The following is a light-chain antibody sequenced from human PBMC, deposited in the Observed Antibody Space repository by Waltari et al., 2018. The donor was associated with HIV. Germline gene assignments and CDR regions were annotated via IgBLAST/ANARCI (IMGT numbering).Light chain of an antibody. CDR3: AAWEDSLNGPIWV. CDR1: SSNIGSYT. V-gene: IGLV1-44*01. CDR2: SNN. Sequence: QSVLTQPPSASGTPGQRVTISCSGSSSNIGSYTVNWYQQIPGTAPKLLIFSNNYRPSGVPDRFSGSKPGTSASLAISGLHSDDEADYFCAAWEDSLNGPIWVFGGGTKLTVL. J-gene: IGLJ3*02.